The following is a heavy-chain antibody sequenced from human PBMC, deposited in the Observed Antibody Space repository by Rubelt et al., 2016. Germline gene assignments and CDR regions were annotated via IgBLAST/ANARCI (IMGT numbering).Heavy chain of an antibody. CDR1: GGSIGSSSYY. V-gene: IGHV3-23*01. CDR3: ARDQRNYYDSSGLNY. D-gene: IGHD3-22*01. J-gene: IGHJ4*02. Sequence: LQLQESGPGLVKPSETLSLTCTVSGGSIGSSSYYWGWIRQPPGKGLEWVSAISGSGGSTYYADSVKGRFTISRDNSKNTLYLQMNSLRAEDTAVYYCARDQRNYYDSSGLNYWGQGTLVTVSS. CDR2: ISGSGGST.